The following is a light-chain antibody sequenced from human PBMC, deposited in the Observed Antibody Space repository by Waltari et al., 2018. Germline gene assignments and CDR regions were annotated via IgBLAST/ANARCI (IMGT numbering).Light chain of an antibody. Sequence: AIRITQSPSSLSASTGDRVTITCRASQGISSYLAWYQQKPGKAPKLLIYAASTLQSGVPSSFSGSGSGTDFTLTISCLQSEDFATYYCQQYYSYPRGTFGQGTKVEIK. CDR2: AAS. J-gene: IGKJ1*01. CDR3: QQYYSYPRGT. V-gene: IGKV1-8*01. CDR1: QGISSY.